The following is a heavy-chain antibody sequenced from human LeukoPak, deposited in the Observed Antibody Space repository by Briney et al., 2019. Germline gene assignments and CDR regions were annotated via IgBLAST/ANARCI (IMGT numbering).Heavy chain of an antibody. D-gene: IGHD6-19*01. CDR2: ISGSSSTI. Sequence: GGSLRLSCAASGFSFSSNSMNWVRQAPGKGLEWVSYISGSSSTIYYADSVKGRFTISRDNAKNSLYLQMNSLRAEDTAVYYCARDEYSSGTDYWGQGTLVTVSS. J-gene: IGHJ4*02. CDR1: GFSFSSNS. CDR3: ARDEYSSGTDY. V-gene: IGHV3-48*01.